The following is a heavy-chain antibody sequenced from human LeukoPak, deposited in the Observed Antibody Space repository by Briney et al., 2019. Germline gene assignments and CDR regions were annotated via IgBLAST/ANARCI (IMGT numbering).Heavy chain of an antibody. D-gene: IGHD3-10*01. J-gene: IGHJ5*02. Sequence: KPSETLSLTCSVSDGSISSGYYYWAWIRQPPGKGPEWIGSIYYSGTTYPNPSLKSRVTISVDTSKNQFSLKLSSVTAADTAVYYCARQPKSCAPGIFITGKACWFDTWGQGTLATVSP. CDR2: IYYSGTT. CDR1: DGSISSGYYY. V-gene: IGHV4-39*01. CDR3: ARQPKSCAPGIFITGKACWFDT.